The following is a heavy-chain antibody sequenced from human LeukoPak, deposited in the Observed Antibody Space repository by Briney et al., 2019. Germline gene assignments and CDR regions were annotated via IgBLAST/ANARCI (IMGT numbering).Heavy chain of an antibody. V-gene: IGHV4-31*03. CDR2: IYYSGST. CDR1: GGSISSGGYY. Sequence: SETLSLTCTVSGGSISSGGYYWSWIRQHPGKGLEWIGYIYYSGSTYYNPSLKSRVTISVDTSKNQFSLKLSSVTAADTAVYYCARRGLRYFDWLLDPWGQGTLVTVSS. D-gene: IGHD3-9*01. CDR3: ARRGLRYFDWLLDP. J-gene: IGHJ5*02.